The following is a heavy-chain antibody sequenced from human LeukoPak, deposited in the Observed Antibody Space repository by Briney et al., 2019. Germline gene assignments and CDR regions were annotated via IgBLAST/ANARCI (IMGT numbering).Heavy chain of an antibody. CDR2: IKQDGSEE. J-gene: IGHJ4*02. CDR1: GFTISSYW. CDR3: ARRYFDY. V-gene: IGHV3-7*03. Sequence: GGSLRLSCVASGFTISSYWMHWVRQAPGKGLEWVANIKQDGSEEYYVDSVKGRFTISRDNAKNSLCLQMNSLRAEDTAVYYCARRYFDYWGQGILVTVSS.